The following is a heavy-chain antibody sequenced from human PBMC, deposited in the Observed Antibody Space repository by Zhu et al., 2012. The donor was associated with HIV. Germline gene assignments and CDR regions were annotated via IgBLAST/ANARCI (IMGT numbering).Heavy chain of an antibody. V-gene: IGHV4-38-2*01. Sequence: QVQLQESGPGLVKPSETLSLTCAVSGYSISSGYYWGWIRQPPGKGLEWIGSIYHSGSTYYNPSLKSRVTISVDTSKNQFSLKLSSVTAADTAVYYCASYCSGGSCYGMDVWGQGP. CDR2: IYHSGST. CDR3: ASYCSGGSCYGMDV. D-gene: IGHD2-15*01. J-gene: IGHJ6*02. CDR1: GYSISSGYY.